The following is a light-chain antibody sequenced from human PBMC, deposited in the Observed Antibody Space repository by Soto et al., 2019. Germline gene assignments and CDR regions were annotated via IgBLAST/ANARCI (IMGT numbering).Light chain of an antibody. Sequence: EIVMTQSPVTLSASPGERATLSCRASQSISSKVAWYQQKPGQAPRLLIYGASTRATGIPARFSGGGSGTEFTLTISSLQSEDFAVYYCQQYNEWPLLYSVRQGTKLEIK. CDR2: GAS. CDR1: QSISSK. CDR3: QQYNEWPLLYS. V-gene: IGKV3-15*01. J-gene: IGKJ2*03.